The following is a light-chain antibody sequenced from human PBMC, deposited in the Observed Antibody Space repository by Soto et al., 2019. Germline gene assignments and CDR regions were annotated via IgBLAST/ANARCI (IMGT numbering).Light chain of an antibody. V-gene: IGKV3-20*01. Sequence: EVVLTQSPGTLSLSPGDRATLSCRASQSIDSTFLAWYQQKPGQAPRLLIYDASSRAAGIPDRFTGSGSGTDFTLTISRLVPEDFAVYFCQQSASSPWTFGQGTKVDIK. CDR3: QQSASSPWT. CDR1: QSIDSTF. CDR2: DAS. J-gene: IGKJ1*01.